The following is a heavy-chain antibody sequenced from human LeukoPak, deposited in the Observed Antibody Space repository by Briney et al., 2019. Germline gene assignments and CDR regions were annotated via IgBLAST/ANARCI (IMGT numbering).Heavy chain of an antibody. J-gene: IGHJ4*02. CDR2: IYYSGST. Sequence: SETLSLTCTVSGGSISSSSYYWGWIRQPPGKGLEWIGSIYYSGSTYYNPSLKSRVTISVDTPKNQFSLKLSSVTAADTAVYYCARHRWGGLSGGYYFDYWGQGTLVTVSS. CDR3: ARHRWGGLSGGYYFDY. CDR1: GGSISSSSYY. V-gene: IGHV4-39*01. D-gene: IGHD3-16*01.